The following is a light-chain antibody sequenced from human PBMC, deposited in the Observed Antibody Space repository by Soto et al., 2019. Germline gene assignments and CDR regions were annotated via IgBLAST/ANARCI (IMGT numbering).Light chain of an antibody. CDR3: QQTYSGPRT. V-gene: IGKV1-39*01. CDR2: AAS. J-gene: IGKJ2*02. CDR1: QSIISY. Sequence: DIQMTQSPSSLSASVGDRVTITCRSSQSIISYLNWYQQKAGEAPQLLIYAASSLQSRVPARFSAGGSGTDFTLSSSSLQPEDSAIYYCQQTYSGPRTFGQGTKLEIK.